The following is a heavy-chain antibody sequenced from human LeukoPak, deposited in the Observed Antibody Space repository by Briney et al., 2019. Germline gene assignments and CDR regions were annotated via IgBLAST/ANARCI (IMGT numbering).Heavy chain of an antibody. D-gene: IGHD3-22*01. CDR1: GFTFSSYA. J-gene: IGHJ4*02. V-gene: IGHV3-23*01. CDR2: ISGSGGST. Sequence: PGGSLRLSCAASGFTFSSYAMSWVRQAPRKGLEWVSAISGSGGSTYYADSVKGRFTISRDKSKNTLYLQMNSLRAEDTAVYYCAKAGHYYDSRNYFDYWGQGTLVTVSS. CDR3: AKAGHYYDSRNYFDY.